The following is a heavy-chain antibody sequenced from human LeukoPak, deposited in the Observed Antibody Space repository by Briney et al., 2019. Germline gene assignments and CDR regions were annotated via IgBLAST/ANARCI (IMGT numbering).Heavy chain of an antibody. V-gene: IGHV3-7*01. CDR3: ARDRTPMYYYDSSGYHDY. J-gene: IGHJ4*02. D-gene: IGHD3-22*01. CDR1: GFTFSSYW. Sequence: GGSLRLSCAASGFTFSSYWMSWVRQAPGKGLEWVANIKQDGSEKYYVDSVKGRFTISRDNAKNSLYLQMNSLRAEDTAVYYCARDRTPMYYYDSSGYHDYWGQGTLVTVSS. CDR2: IKQDGSEK.